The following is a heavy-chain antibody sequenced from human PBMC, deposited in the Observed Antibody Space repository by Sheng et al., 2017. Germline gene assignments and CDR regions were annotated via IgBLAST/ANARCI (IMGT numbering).Heavy chain of an antibody. CDR1: GFTFSDHY. D-gene: IGHD3-22*01. CDR2: TRNKANSYTT. Sequence: EVQLVESGGGLVQPGGSLRLSCAASGFTFSDHYMDWVRQAPGKGLEWVGRTRNKANSYTTEYAASVKGRFTISRDDSKNSLYLQMNSLKIEDTAVYYCARVRPDYYYMDVWGKGTTVTVSS. V-gene: IGHV3-72*01. J-gene: IGHJ6*03. CDR3: ARVRPDYYYMDV.